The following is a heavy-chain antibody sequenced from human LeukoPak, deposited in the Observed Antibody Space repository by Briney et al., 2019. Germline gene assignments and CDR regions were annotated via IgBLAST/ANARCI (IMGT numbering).Heavy chain of an antibody. CDR3: ASRIAVAKRRNLGDY. CDR1: GGSISSASYY. Sequence: PSQTLSLTCTVSGGSISSASYYWNWIRQPAGKGLEWIGRIYTSGSTNYNPSLKSRVTISVDTSKNQFSLKLSSVTAADTAVYYCASRIAVAKRRNLGDYWGQGTLVTVSS. V-gene: IGHV4-61*02. CDR2: IYTSGST. J-gene: IGHJ4*02. D-gene: IGHD6-19*01.